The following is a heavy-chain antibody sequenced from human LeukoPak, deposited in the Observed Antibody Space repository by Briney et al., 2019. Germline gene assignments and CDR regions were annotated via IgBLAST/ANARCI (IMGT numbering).Heavy chain of an antibody. V-gene: IGHV4-59*08. CDR2: IYYSGST. J-gene: IGHJ6*02. CDR3: ARHVLKYYYSYGMDV. Sequence: SETLSLTCTVSGGSISSYYWSWIRQPPGKGLEWIGYIYYSGSTNYNPSLKSRVTISVDTSKNQFSLKLSSVTAADTAVYYCARHVLKYYYSYGMDVWGQGTTVTVSS. D-gene: IGHD2-8*02. CDR1: GGSISSYY.